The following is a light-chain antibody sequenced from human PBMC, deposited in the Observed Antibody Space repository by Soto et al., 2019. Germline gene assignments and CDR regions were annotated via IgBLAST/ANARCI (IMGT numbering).Light chain of an antibody. V-gene: IGKV4-1*01. CDR2: WAS. CDR3: QQYYSTPYT. J-gene: IGKJ2*01. CDR1: QSVLYSSSNKNY. Sequence: DIVMTQSPDSLAVSLGERATINCKSSQSVLYSSSNKNYLTWYQQKPGQPPKLLIYWASTRESGVPDRFSGSGSGTDFTLTISSLQAEDVAVHYCQQYYSTPYTFGQGTKLEIK.